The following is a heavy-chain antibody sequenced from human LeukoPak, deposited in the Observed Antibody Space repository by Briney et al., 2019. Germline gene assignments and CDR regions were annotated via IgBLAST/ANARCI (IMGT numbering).Heavy chain of an antibody. D-gene: IGHD1-26*01. V-gene: IGHV3-48*01. CDR1: GFTFTSCA. CDR3: AKTLRELSGGAFDI. J-gene: IGHJ3*02. CDR2: ISASSANI. Sequence: GGSLRLSCTASGFTFTSCAMNWVRQTPGKGLEWVSYISASSANIHYADSVKGRFTVSRDNAKNTLYLQMNSLRAEDTAVYYCAKTLRELSGGAFDIWGQGTMVTVS.